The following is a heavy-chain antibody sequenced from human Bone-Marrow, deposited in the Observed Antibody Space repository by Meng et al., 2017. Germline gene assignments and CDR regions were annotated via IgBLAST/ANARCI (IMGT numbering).Heavy chain of an antibody. V-gene: IGHV3-7*01. CDR3: ARVRDGFNYASVWYYFDY. Sequence: GESLKISFAASEFTFSQYWMSWVRQAPGKGLEWVANIKEDGSEKYYVDSVKGRFTISRDNAKNSLYLQMNSLRAEDTAVYYCARVRDGFNYASVWYYFDYWGQGTLVTVSS. D-gene: IGHD5-24*01. CDR2: IKEDGSEK. J-gene: IGHJ4*02. CDR1: EFTFSQYW.